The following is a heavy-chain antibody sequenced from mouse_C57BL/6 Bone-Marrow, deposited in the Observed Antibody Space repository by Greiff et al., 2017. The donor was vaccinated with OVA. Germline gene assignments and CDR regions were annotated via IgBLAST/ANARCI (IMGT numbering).Heavy chain of an antibody. CDR2: IYPRSGNT. CDR1: GYTFTSYG. D-gene: IGHD1-1*01. CDR3: ARWVITTVVYFDY. J-gene: IGHJ2*01. Sequence: QVQLKQSGAELARPGASVKLSCKASGYTFTSYGISWVKQRTGQGLEWIGEIYPRSGNTYYNEKFKGKATLTADKSSSTAYMELRSLTSEDSAVYFCARWVITTVVYFDYWGQGTTLTVSS. V-gene: IGHV1-81*01.